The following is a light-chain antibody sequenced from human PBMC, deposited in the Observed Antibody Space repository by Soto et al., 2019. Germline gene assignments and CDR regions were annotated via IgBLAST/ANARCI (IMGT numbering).Light chain of an antibody. CDR3: QQTYNTPLT. CDR2: LAS. CDR1: QSISNY. V-gene: IGKV1-39*01. Sequence: DIQMTQSPSSLSASVGDRVTITCRASQSISNYLKWYQQRPGKAPKLLIYLASSLSSGVPSKFSGSGSGTDFTLTISVLQPEDSATYYCQQTYNTPLTFGQGTKVEIK. J-gene: IGKJ1*01.